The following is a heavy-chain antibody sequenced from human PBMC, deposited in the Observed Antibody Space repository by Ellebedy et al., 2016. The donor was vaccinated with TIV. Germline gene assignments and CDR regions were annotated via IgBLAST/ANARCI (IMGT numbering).Heavy chain of an antibody. CDR2: ISYDGSNQ. Sequence: PWGSLRLSCAASGFTFSSYGMPWVRQAPGKGLEWVAVISYDGSNQYYADSVKGRFTISRDNSKNTLYLQMNSLRAEDTAVYYCAKGTFTIFGVVMGSDYYGMDVWGQGTTVAVSS. CDR3: AKGTFTIFGVVMGSDYYGMDV. V-gene: IGHV3-30*18. D-gene: IGHD3-3*01. J-gene: IGHJ6*02. CDR1: GFTFSSYG.